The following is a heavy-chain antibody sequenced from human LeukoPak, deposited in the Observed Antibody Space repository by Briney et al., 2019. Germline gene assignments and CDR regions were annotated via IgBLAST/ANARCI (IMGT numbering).Heavy chain of an antibody. Sequence: ASVKVSCKVSGYSLTELSMHWVRQAPGKGLEWMGGFDPEDGETMYAQKFQGRVTMTEDTSTDTAYMELSSLRSEDTAIYYCATKKGGFYDSSGFPWGHFQHWGQGTLVTVSS. V-gene: IGHV1-24*01. D-gene: IGHD3-22*01. CDR3: ATKKGGFYDSSGFPWGHFQH. CDR2: FDPEDGET. J-gene: IGHJ1*01. CDR1: GYSLTELS.